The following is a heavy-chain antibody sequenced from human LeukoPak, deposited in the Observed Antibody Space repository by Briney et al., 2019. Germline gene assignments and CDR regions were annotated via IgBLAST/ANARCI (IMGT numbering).Heavy chain of an antibody. CDR1: GFTVINNY. J-gene: IGHJ5*02. CDR3: ATDRTVAVTTDGFDP. Sequence: PGVSLRLSCVASGFTVINNYMSWFSQAPGKGLEWVSVIYSGGTTYYADSVKGRFTISRDNSKKPLYLQMNSLRAADTAVYYCATDRTVAVTTDGFDPWGQGTLVTVSS. V-gene: IGHV3-53*01. CDR2: IYSGGTT. D-gene: IGHD6-19*01.